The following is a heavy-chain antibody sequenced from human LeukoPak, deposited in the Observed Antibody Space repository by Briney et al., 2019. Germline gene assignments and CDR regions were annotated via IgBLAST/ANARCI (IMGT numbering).Heavy chain of an antibody. CDR1: GFIFTSAW. Sequence: GGSLRLSCAASGFIFTSAWMSWVRQAPGKGLEWVGLIKHKTDGGTTDYAAPVKGRFTISREDSKNMLYLQMSTLKIEDTGVYYCTTRTTGPWGRGTLVTVSS. CDR2: IKHKTDGGTT. V-gene: IGHV3-15*01. CDR3: TTRTTGP. J-gene: IGHJ5*02. D-gene: IGHD4-17*01.